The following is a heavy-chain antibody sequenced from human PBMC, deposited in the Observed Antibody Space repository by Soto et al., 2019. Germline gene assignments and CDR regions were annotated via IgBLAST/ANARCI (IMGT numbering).Heavy chain of an antibody. J-gene: IGHJ5*02. CDR1: GFTFSSYA. D-gene: IGHD2-15*01. Sequence: GGSLRLSCAASGFTFSSYAMSWVRQAPGKGLEWVSAISGSGGSTYYADSAKGRFTISRDNSKNTLYLQMNSLRAEDTAVYYCAKTPRVAATLSWFDPWGQGTLVTVSS. CDR3: AKTPRVAATLSWFDP. CDR2: ISGSGGST. V-gene: IGHV3-23*01.